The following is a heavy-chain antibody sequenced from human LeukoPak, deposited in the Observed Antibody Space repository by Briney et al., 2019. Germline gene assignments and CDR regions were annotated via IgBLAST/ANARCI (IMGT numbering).Heavy chain of an antibody. V-gene: IGHV3-23*01. J-gene: IGHJ4*02. D-gene: IGHD6-13*01. Sequence: GGSLRLSCAGSGFTFSNYAMYWVRQAPGKGLQWVSGISGGGYPYYADSVKGRLTISRDNAKNSLYLQMDSLRAEDTAVYYCARAIAAAGTGFDYWGQGTLVTVSS. CDR1: GFTFSNYA. CDR3: ARAIAAAGTGFDY. CDR2: ISGGGYP.